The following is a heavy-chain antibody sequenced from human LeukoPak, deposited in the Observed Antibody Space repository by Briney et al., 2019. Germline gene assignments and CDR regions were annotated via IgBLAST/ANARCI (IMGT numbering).Heavy chain of an antibody. D-gene: IGHD5-18*01. J-gene: IGHJ4*02. CDR2: ISSSGSTI. CDR1: GFTFSSYE. V-gene: IGHV3-48*03. CDR3: ARDEAGYSYIFDY. Sequence: GGSLRLSCAASGFTFSSYEMNWVRQAPGKGLEWVSYISSSGSTIYYADSVKGRFTISRDNAKNSLYLQMNSLRAEDTAVYYCARDEAGYSYIFDYWGQGTLVTVSS.